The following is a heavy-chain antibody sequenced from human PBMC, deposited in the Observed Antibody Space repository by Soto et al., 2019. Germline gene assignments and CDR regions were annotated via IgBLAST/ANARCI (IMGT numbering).Heavy chain of an antibody. CDR2: IYYSGST. Sequence: SETLSLTCTVSGGSISSGGYYWSWIRQHPGKGLEWIGYIYYSGSTYYNPSLKSRVTISVDTSKNQFSLKLSSVTAADTAVYYCARLFGHYYDTYGYYRRDQYYFDYWGQGTLVTVSS. CDR1: GGSISSGGYY. D-gene: IGHD3-22*01. J-gene: IGHJ4*02. CDR3: ARLFGHYYDTYGYYRRDQYYFDY. V-gene: IGHV4-31*03.